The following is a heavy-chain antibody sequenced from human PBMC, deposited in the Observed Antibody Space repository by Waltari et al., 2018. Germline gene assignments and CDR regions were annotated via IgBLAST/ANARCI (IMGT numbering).Heavy chain of an antibody. Sequence: QVHLVESGGGVVQPGGSLRLSCSASVFTLRSFGMHWVRQAPGKGLEWVSYIQYDGSKKYYADSVKGRFTIFRDNSKNALYLQMNSLRSEDTALYYCAKVLDFWSDYSNAFDVWGQGTLVSVSS. CDR3: AKVLDFWSDYSNAFDV. D-gene: IGHD3-3*01. CDR1: VFTLRSFG. J-gene: IGHJ3*01. CDR2: IQYDGSKK. V-gene: IGHV3-30*02.